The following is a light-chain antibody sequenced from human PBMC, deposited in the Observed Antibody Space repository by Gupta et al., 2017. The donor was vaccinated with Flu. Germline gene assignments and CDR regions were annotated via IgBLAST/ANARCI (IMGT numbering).Light chain of an antibody. CDR2: DVD. V-gene: IGLV2-11*01. CDR1: SSDIGHFNY. J-gene: IGLJ3*02. Sequence: SALPQPRSVSGSPGPSVTISFTGTSSDIGHFNYVSWYQQPPGTAPKLIIYDVDKRPSGVPHRFSASKYGTTAALTIPGLQAEDEAYYYCYSGEGTDNDWLFGGGTKVTVL. CDR3: YSGEGTDNDWL.